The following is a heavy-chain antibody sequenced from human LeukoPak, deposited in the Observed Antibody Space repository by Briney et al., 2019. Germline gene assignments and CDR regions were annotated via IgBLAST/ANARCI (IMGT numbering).Heavy chain of an antibody. V-gene: IGHV3-21*06. D-gene: IGHD1-26*01. J-gene: IGHJ1*01. CDR3: ARGGTLEYFQH. CDR1: GCTFSSYS. CDR2: ISSSSSYM. Sequence: GGSLRLSCAASGCTFSSYSMNWVRQAPGKGLEWVSSISSSSSYMYSADSVKGRFTISRDNAKNALYLHMNSLRAEDTAVYYCARGGTLEYFQHWGQGTLVTVSS.